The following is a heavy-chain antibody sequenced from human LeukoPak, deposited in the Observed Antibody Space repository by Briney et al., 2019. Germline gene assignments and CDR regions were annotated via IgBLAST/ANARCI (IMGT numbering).Heavy chain of an antibody. V-gene: IGHV3-53*01. CDR1: GLTVSSNY. CDR3: ARSDCGGGRCYYFDY. J-gene: IGHJ4*02. D-gene: IGHD2-15*01. CDR2: IYSGGST. Sequence: GGSLRLSCTASGLTVSSNYMSWVRQAPGQGLEWVSVIYSGGSTYYADSVKGRFTISRDNSENTLYLQMNSLRAEDTAVYYCARSDCGGGRCYYFDYWGQGTLVTVSS.